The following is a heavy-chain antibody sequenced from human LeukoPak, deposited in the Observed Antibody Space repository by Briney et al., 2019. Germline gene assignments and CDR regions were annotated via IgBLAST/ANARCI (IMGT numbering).Heavy chain of an antibody. D-gene: IGHD3-22*01. Sequence: SETLSLTRTVSGGSISSYYWSWIRQPPGKGLEWIGYIYYSGSTNYNPSLKSRVTISVDTSKNQFSLKLSSVTAADTAVYYCARAKRDYYDSSGYFQDYWGQGTLVTVSS. CDR1: GGSISSYY. CDR2: IYYSGST. CDR3: ARAKRDYYDSSGYFQDY. J-gene: IGHJ4*02. V-gene: IGHV4-59*01.